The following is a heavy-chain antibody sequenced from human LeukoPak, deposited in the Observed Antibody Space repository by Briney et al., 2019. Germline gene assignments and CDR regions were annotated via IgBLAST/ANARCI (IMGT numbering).Heavy chain of an antibody. J-gene: IGHJ4*02. V-gene: IGHV1-2*02. CDR2: INPNSGGT. D-gene: IGHD1-26*01. Sequence: ASVKVSGTASGYTFTGYYMHWVRQAPGQGLEWMAWINPNSGGTNYAQKFKGRCTMTRDTSISTAYMELSRLSSDDTAVYYCARDWTSAVGATKVDYWGQGTLVTVSS. CDR1: GYTFTGYY. CDR3: ARDWTSAVGATKVDY.